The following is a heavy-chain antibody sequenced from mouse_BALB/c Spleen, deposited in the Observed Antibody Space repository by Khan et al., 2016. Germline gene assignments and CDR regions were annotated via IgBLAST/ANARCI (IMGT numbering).Heavy chain of an antibody. J-gene: IGHJ3*01. CDR2: IDPATGNT. Sequence: VQLKQSGAELVKPGASVKLSCTASGFNIKDTYMHWVKQRPEQGLEWIGRIDPATGNTKYDPKFQGKATITADTSSNTAYLQLSSLTSEDTAVYYCARSPSDYDVGLANWGQGTLVTVSA. D-gene: IGHD2-4*01. CDR1: GFNIKDTY. CDR3: ARSPSDYDVGLAN. V-gene: IGHV14-3*02.